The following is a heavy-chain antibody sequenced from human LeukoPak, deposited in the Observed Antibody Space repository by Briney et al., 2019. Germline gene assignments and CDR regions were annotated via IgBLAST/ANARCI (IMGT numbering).Heavy chain of an antibody. J-gene: IGHJ4*02. CDR3: STLTSRGLSDS. Sequence: GGSLRLSCAASGFTFTNAWMNWVRQAPGKGLEWVGRIKSKADGETIDYAAPVKGRFTFSRDDSKNMLYLRMNSLKSEDTAVYYCSTLTSRGLSDSWGQGTLVTVSS. D-gene: IGHD1-20*01. V-gene: IGHV3-15*07. CDR2: IKSKADGETI. CDR1: GFTFTNAW.